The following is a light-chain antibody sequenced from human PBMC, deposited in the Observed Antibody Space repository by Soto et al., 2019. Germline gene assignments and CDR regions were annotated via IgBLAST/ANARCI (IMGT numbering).Light chain of an antibody. J-gene: IGLJ3*02. V-gene: IGLV2-23*01. CDR1: SSDVGSFNL. Sequence: QSALTQPASVSGSPGQSITISCTGSSSDVGSFNLVSWYQQHPGKAPKLMIYEGTKRPSGVANRFSGSKSGNTASLTISGLQAEDDADYYCCSYAGFSTPHWVFGGGTKVTVL. CDR2: EGT. CDR3: CSYAGFSTPHWV.